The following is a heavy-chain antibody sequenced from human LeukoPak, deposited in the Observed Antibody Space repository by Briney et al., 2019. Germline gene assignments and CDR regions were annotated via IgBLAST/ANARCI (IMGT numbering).Heavy chain of an antibody. CDR1: GGTFSSYV. D-gene: IGHD3-22*01. J-gene: IGHJ4*02. CDR2: IIPILGIA. CDR3: ASPPADYYDSRDYFDY. V-gene: IGHV1-69*04. Sequence: SVKVSCKASGGTFSSYVISWVRQAPGQGLEWMGRIIPILGIANYAQKFQGRVTITADKSTSTAYMELSSLRSEDTAVYYCASPPADYYDSRDYFDYWGQGTLVTVSS.